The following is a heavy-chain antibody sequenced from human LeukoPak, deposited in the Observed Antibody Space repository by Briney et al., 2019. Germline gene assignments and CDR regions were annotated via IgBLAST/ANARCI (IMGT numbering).Heavy chain of an antibody. V-gene: IGHV1-2*02. CDR3: ARDSGYDKSFDY. J-gene: IGHJ4*02. D-gene: IGHD5-12*01. CDR1: GYTFTGYY. CDR2: INPNSGGT. Sequence: ASVKVSCKASGYTFTGYYMHWVRQAPGQGLEWMGWINPNSGGTNYAQKFQGRVTMTWDTSISTAYMELSRLRSDDTAVYYCARDSGYDKSFDYWGQGTLVTVSS.